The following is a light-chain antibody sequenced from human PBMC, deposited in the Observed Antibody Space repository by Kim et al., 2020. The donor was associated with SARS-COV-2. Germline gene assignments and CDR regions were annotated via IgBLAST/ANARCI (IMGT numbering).Light chain of an antibody. CDR2: DVS. CDR3: QHYGSSPPYT. Sequence: VLTQSPGTLSLSPGERATLSCRASQSVSSNYLAWYQQKPGQAPRLIIYDVSNRATGIPDRFSGSASGTDFTLTISRLEPEDFAVYYCQHYGSSPPYTFGQGTKLEI. V-gene: IGKV3-20*01. J-gene: IGKJ2*01. CDR1: QSVSSNY.